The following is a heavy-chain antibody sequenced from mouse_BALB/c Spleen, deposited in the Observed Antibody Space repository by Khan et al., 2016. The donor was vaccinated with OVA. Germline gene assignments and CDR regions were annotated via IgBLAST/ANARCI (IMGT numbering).Heavy chain of an antibody. J-gene: IGHJ4*01. V-gene: IGHV2-6-7*01. CDR1: GFSLTGYG. CDR3: ARAYYGNYREAMDY. Sequence: QVQLKESGPGLVAPSQSLSITCTVSGFSLTGYGVNWVRQPPGKGLEWLGMIWGDGSTDYNSVLKSRLSISKDNSKSQVFLKMNSLQTDGTARYYGARAYYGNYREAMDYWGQGTSVTVSS. CDR2: IWGDGST. D-gene: IGHD2-10*01.